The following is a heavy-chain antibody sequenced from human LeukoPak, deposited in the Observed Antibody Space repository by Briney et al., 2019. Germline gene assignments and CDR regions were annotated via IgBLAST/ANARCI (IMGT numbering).Heavy chain of an antibody. CDR2: INPSGGST. J-gene: IGHJ6*02. CDR3: AYGGGGLRDYYYYGMDV. V-gene: IGHV1-46*03. Sequence: GASVKVSCRASGYTFTSYDINWVRQATGQGLEWMGIINPSGGSTSYAQKFQGRVTMTRDTSTSTVYMELSSLRSEDTAVYYCAYGGGGLRDYYYYGMDVWGQGTTVTVSS. CDR1: GYTFTSYD. D-gene: IGHD2-21*01.